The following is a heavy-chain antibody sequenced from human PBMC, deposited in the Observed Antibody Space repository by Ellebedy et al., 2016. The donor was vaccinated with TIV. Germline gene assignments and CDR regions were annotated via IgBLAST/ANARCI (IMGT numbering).Heavy chain of an antibody. CDR1: GFTFSSYW. J-gene: IGHJ4*02. CDR2: INSDGSST. CDR3: ARDHSYSSGCPGY. D-gene: IGHD6-19*01. Sequence: GGSLRLXXAASGFTFSSYWMHWVRQAPGKGLVWVSRINSDGSSTSYADSVKGRFTISRDNAKNTLYLQMNSLRAEDTAVYYCARDHSYSSGCPGYWGQGTLVTVSS. V-gene: IGHV3-74*01.